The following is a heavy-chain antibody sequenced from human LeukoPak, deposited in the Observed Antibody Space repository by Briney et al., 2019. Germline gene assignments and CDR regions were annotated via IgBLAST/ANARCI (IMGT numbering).Heavy chain of an antibody. CDR3: ARVIIEPPDRRMGYYYMDV. CDR1: GYTFTSYD. V-gene: IGHV1-8*03. D-gene: IGHD3/OR15-3a*01. J-gene: IGHJ6*03. CDR2: MNPNSGNT. Sequence: GASVKVSCKASGYTFTSYDINWVRQATGQGLEWMGWMNPNSGNTGYAQKFQGRVTITTDESTSTAYMELSSLRSEDTAVYYCARVIIEPPDRRMGYYYMDVWGKGTTVTVSS.